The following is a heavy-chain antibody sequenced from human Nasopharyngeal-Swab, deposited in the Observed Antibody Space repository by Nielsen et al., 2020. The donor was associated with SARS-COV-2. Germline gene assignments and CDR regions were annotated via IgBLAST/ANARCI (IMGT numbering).Heavy chain of an antibody. D-gene: IGHD4-17*01. CDR3: AKESSVTTEG. CDR1: GFTFDDYA. CDR2: ISWNSGSI. J-gene: IGHJ4*02. Sequence: GGSLRLSCAASGFTFDDYAMHWVRQAPGKGLEWVSGISWNSGSIGYADSVKGRFTISRDNAKNSLYLQMNSLRAEDTALYYCAKESSVTTEGWSQGTLVTVSS. V-gene: IGHV3-9*01.